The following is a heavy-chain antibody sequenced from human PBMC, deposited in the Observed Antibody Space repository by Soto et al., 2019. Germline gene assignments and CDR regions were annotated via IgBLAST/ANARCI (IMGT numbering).Heavy chain of an antibody. Sequence: GGSLRLSCAASGFTFNIYGMHWVRQAPDKGLEWVALISYDGSNQYHADSVKGRFTISRDNSKNTLFLQMNSLRADDTAVYYCAKDQASGQGSFDSWGQGTLVTVSS. CDR1: GFTFNIYG. V-gene: IGHV3-30*18. CDR3: AKDQASGQGSFDS. CDR2: ISYDGSNQ. J-gene: IGHJ4*02.